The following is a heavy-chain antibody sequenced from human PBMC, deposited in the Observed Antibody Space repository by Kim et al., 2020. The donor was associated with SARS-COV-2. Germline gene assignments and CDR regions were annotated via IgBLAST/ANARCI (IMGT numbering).Heavy chain of an antibody. CDR3: ARSTLGGGELMGY. Sequence: YAQGFTGRFVFSLDTSVSTAYLQISSLKAEDTAVYYCARSTLGGGELMGYWGQGTLVTVSS. V-gene: IGHV7-4-1*02. J-gene: IGHJ4*02. D-gene: IGHD2-8*01.